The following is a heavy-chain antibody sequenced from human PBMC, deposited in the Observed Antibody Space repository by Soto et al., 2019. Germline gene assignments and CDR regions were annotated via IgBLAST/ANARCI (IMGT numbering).Heavy chain of an antibody. CDR2: ISNGGDT. CDR1: GFIVSSTY. Sequence: EVQLVESGGGLVQPGGSLRLSCAASGFIVSSTYMSWVRQAPGKGLEWVSVISNGGDTHYADSVKGRFSLSRDIYNNTLHLQMSSLSAADTAVYYCAREPRYCRGGSCSITGDAYDIWGQGTMVTVSS. D-gene: IGHD2-15*01. CDR3: AREPRYCRGGSCSITGDAYDI. V-gene: IGHV3-66*01. J-gene: IGHJ3*02.